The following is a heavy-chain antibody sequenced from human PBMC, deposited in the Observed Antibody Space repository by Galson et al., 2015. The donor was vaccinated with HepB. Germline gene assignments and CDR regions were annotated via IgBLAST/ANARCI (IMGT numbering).Heavy chain of an antibody. CDR3: AKWPFISYFGSWTYFDY. J-gene: IGHJ4*02. CDR2: ISNSSTSI. CDR1: GFNFNAYS. Sequence: YLRLACAAAGFNFNAYSMTWVSQAPGKGLEWVVYISNSSTSINYADSVNGRFTISIDNAANSLYLQLNIMRGEDTAVYFCAKWPFISYFGSWTYFDYWGQGTLVTVSS. V-gene: IGHV3-48*01. D-gene: IGHD3-10*01.